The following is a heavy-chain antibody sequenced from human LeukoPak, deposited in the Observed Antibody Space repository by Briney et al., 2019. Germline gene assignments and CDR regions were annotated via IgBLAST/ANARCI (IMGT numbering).Heavy chain of an antibody. D-gene: IGHD2-15*01. J-gene: IGHJ3*02. CDR1: GGSISSYY. CDR3: ADIVVVVAAPSQSFDI. Sequence: PSETLSLTCTVSGGSISSYYWSWIRQPPGKGLEWIGYIYYSGSTNYNPSLKSRVTISVDTSKNQFSLKLSSVTAADTAVYYCADIVVVVAAPSQSFDIWGQGTMVTVSS. CDR2: IYYSGST. V-gene: IGHV4-59*01.